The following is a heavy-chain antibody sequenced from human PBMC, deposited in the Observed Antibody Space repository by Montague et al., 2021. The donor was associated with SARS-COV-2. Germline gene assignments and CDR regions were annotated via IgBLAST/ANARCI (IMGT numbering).Heavy chain of an antibody. Sequence: SLRLSCAASGFSFSDYWWHWVRQAPGKGLIWVSRTNPDGTWTNYADSVKGRFAISRNNAKNTVYLQLNSLRVEDTAVYYCGRAPDCGGHRCQSLPYYGMDVWGQGIAVTVSS. J-gene: IGHJ6*02. CDR1: GFSFSDYW. D-gene: IGHD2-21*01. CDR3: GRAPDCGGHRCQSLPYYGMDV. V-gene: IGHV3-74*01. CDR2: TNPDGTWT.